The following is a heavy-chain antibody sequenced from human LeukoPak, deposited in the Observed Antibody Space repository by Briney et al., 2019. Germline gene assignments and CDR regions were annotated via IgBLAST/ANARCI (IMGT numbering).Heavy chain of an antibody. CDR1: GFTFGNYW. Sequence: GGSLRLSCAASGFTFGNYWMHWVRQAPGKGLVWVSRITNDGSSTSYADSVEGRFTISRDNAKNTLYLQMNSLRAEDTAVYYCARGSPSDYWGQGTLVTVSS. J-gene: IGHJ4*02. D-gene: IGHD6-6*01. CDR2: ITNDGSST. V-gene: IGHV3-74*01. CDR3: ARGSPSDY.